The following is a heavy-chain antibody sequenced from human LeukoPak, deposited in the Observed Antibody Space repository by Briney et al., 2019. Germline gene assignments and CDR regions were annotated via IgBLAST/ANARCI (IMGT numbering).Heavy chain of an antibody. D-gene: IGHD3-10*01. CDR1: GYTFTGYY. V-gene: IGHV1-2*02. Sequence: GASVKVSCTASGYTFTGYYMHWVRQAPGQGLEWMGWINPNSGGTNYAQKFQGRVTMTRDTSISTAYMELSRLRSDDTAVYYCARDLNSGAYYGSGNLPDYWGQGTLVTVSS. CDR3: ARDLNSGAYYGSGNLPDY. CDR2: INPNSGGT. J-gene: IGHJ4*02.